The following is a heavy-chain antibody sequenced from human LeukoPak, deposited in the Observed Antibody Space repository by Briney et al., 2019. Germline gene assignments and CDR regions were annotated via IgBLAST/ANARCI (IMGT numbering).Heavy chain of an antibody. CDR2: IYYSGST. J-gene: IGHJ4*02. CDR1: GGSISSYY. V-gene: IGHV4-59*12. CDR3: ARDRSGGPYDPRGGDFDY. Sequence: PSETLSLTCTVSGGSISSYYWSWIRQPPGKGLEWIGYIYYSGSTNYNPSLKSRVTISVDTSKNQFPLKLSSVTAADTAVYYCARDRSGGPYDPRGGDFDYWGQGTLVTVSS. D-gene: IGHD3-22*01.